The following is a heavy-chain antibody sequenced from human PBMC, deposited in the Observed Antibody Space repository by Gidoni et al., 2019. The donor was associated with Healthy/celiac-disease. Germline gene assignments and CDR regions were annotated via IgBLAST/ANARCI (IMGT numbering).Heavy chain of an antibody. CDR3: ARHIGGSDY. V-gene: IGHV4-39*01. CDR1: GGSISSSSYY. J-gene: IGHJ4*02. CDR2: IYYSGST. D-gene: IGHD2-15*01. Sequence: QLQLQESGPGLVKPSETLSLTCTVSGGSISSSSYYWGWIRQPPGKGLEWIGSIYYSGSTYYHPSLKSRVTISVDTSKNQFSLKLSSVTAADTSVHYCARHIGGSDYWGQGPLVTVSS.